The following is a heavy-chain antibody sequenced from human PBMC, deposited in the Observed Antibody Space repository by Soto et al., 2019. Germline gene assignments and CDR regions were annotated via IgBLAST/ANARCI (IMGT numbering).Heavy chain of an antibody. CDR3: ARAAWPRGYSSGWKARATVYYYGMDV. CDR2: IYYSGST. V-gene: IGHV4-31*03. Sequence: QVQLQESGPGLVKPSQTLSLTCTVSGGSISSGGYYWSWIRQHPGKGLEWIGYIYYSGSTYYNPSLKSRVTISVDTSKNQFSLKLSSVTAADTAVYYCARAAWPRGYSSGWKARATVYYYGMDVWGQGTTVTVSS. J-gene: IGHJ6*02. D-gene: IGHD6-19*01. CDR1: GGSISSGGYY.